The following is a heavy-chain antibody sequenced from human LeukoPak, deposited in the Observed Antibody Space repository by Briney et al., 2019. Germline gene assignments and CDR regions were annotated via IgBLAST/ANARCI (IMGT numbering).Heavy chain of an antibody. CDR3: ARVSEYSGSYYYYYGMDV. Sequence: PGTSLRLSCVTSGFTFNNYVIHWVRQAPGKGLEWVALISHDGGEKYYADSVMGRFTISRDKSRSTVFLQMNSLRAEDTAIYYCARVSEYSGSYYYYYGMDVWGLGTTVTVSS. CDR2: ISHDGGEK. J-gene: IGHJ6*02. D-gene: IGHD1-26*01. V-gene: IGHV3-30-3*01. CDR1: GFTFNNYV.